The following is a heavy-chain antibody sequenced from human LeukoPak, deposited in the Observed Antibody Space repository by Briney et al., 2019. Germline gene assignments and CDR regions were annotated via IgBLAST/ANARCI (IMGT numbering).Heavy chain of an antibody. D-gene: IGHD3-22*01. J-gene: IGHJ4*02. CDR1: GFTVSSNY. Sequence: PGGSLRLSCAASGFTVSSNYMSWVRQAPGKGLEWVSVIYSGGSTYYADSVKGRFTISRDNSKNTLYLQMNSLRAEDTAVYYCARDVGYYDSSGYRPSDYFDYWGQGTLVTVSS. CDR3: ARDVGYYDSSGYRPSDYFDY. CDR2: IYSGGST. V-gene: IGHV3-66*01.